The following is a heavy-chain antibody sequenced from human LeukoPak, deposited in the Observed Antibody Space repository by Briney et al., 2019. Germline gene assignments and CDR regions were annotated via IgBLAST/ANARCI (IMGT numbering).Heavy chain of an antibody. CDR1: GGSISSYY. J-gene: IGHJ4*02. D-gene: IGHD5-18*01. CDR3: ARLTSFGYSYGYFDY. Sequence: SETLSLTCTVSGGSISSYYWSWIRQPPGKGLEWIGYIYYSGSTNYNPSLKSRVTISVDTSKNQFSLKLSSVTAADTAMYYCARLTSFGYSYGYFDYWGQGTLVTVSS. V-gene: IGHV4-59*08. CDR2: IYYSGST.